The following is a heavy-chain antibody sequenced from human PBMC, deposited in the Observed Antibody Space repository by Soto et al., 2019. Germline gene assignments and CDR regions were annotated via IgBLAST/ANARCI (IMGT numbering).Heavy chain of an antibody. CDR2: INWNGVNK. CDR3: AQYAARLGELEGYVQN. Sequence: GGYLRLSCVTSGFMFEDYAMHWVRQAPGKGLEWVSGINWNGVNKGYADSVLGRFTISRDNAKKSLYLEMNYLRPEDTALYFCAQYAARLGELEGYVQNWGQGTPVTVS. J-gene: IGHJ1*01. V-gene: IGHV3-9*01. CDR1: GFMFEDYA. D-gene: IGHD3-16*01.